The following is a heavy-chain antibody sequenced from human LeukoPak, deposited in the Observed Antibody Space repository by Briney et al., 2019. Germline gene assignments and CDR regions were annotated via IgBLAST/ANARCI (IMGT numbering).Heavy chain of an antibody. D-gene: IGHD5-12*01. CDR1: GFTFSSYW. J-gene: IGHJ4*02. Sequence: GGSLRLSCAASGFTFSSYWMHWVRQAPGKGLVWVSRINSDGSSTSYADSVKGRFTISRDNAKNTLYLQMNSLRAEDTAVYYCARVGYSGYDHFDYWGQGTLVTVSS. CDR2: INSDGSST. CDR3: ARVGYSGYDHFDY. V-gene: IGHV3-74*01.